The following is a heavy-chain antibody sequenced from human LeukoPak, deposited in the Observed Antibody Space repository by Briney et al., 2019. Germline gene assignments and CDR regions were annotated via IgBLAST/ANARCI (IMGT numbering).Heavy chain of an antibody. V-gene: IGHV4-34*01. CDR2: INHSGST. CDR3: ARGRKHDY. Sequence: SETLSLTCAVYGGSFSGYYWSWIRQPPGKGLEWIGEINHSGSTNYNPSLKSRVTISVDTSKNQFSLKLSSVTAADTAVFYCARGRKHDYWGQGTLVTVSS. CDR1: GGSFSGYY. J-gene: IGHJ4*02.